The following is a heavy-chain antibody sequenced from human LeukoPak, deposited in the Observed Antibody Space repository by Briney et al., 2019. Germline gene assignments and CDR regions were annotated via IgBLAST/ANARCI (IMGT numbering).Heavy chain of an antibody. CDR3: ARDKSNKGHDC. Sequence: GGSLRLSCAASGFTLSDYYMTWIRQAPGKGLEWVSYVSNGGSSSILYADSVKGRFTVFRDYAKNSLYLQMNSLRADDTGVYYCARDKSNKGHDCWGQGTLDTVSS. V-gene: IGHV3-11*01. J-gene: IGHJ4*02. CDR2: VSNGGSSSI. CDR1: GFTLSDYY.